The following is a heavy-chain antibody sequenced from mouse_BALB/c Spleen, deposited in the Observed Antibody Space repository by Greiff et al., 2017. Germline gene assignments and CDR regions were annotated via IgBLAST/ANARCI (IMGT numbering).Heavy chain of an antibody. D-gene: IGHD2-4*01. J-gene: IGHJ2*01. Sequence: VQRVESGPGLVAPSQSLSITCTVSGFSLTSYGVHWVRQPPGKGLEWLGVIWAGGSTNYNSALMSRLSISKDNSKSQVFLKMNSLQTDDTAMYYCARERYDYDDYFDYWGQGTTLTVSS. CDR2: IWAGGST. CDR3: ARERYDYDDYFDY. V-gene: IGHV2-9*02. CDR1: GFSLTSYG.